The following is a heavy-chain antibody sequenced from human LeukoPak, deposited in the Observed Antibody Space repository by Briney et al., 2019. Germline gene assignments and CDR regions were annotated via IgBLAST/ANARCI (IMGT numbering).Heavy chain of an antibody. J-gene: IGHJ4*02. CDR2: IYYSGST. CDR3: ARQYYDILTGYPYYFDN. Sequence: SETLSLTCTVSGGSISNSSYCWGWIRQPPGKGLEWIGAIYYSGSTYFDPSLKSRVTMSVDTSKNQFSLKLSSVTAADTGVYYCARQYYDILTGYPYYFDNWGQGTLVTVSS. D-gene: IGHD3-9*01. V-gene: IGHV4-39*01. CDR1: GGSISNSSYC.